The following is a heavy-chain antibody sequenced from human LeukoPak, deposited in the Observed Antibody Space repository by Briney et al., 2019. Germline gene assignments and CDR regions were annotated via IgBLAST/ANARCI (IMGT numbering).Heavy chain of an antibody. CDR3: ATDIPYGDYGDFDH. CDR1: GYTLIELS. V-gene: IGHV1-24*01. J-gene: IGHJ4*02. Sequence: ASVKVSCKLSGYTLIELSMHWVRQAPGKGLEWVGGFDPEDGKTIYAQKFQGRVIMTEDTSTDTAYMELSSLRSEDTAVYYCATDIPYGDYGDFDHWGQGTLVTVSS. D-gene: IGHD4-17*01. CDR2: FDPEDGKT.